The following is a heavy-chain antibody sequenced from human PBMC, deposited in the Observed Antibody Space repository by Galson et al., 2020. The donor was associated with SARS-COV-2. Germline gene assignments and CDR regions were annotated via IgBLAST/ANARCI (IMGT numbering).Heavy chain of an antibody. CDR1: GGTFSSYA. CDR3: ARGSPYYYDSSGYPFDY. Sequence: SVKVSCKASGGTFSSYAISWVRQAPGQGLEWMGGIIPILGIANYAQKFQGRVTITADKSTSTAYMELSSLRSEDTAVYYCARGSPYYYDSSGYPFDYWGQGTLVTVSS. D-gene: IGHD3-22*01. V-gene: IGHV1-69*10. CDR2: IIPILGIA. J-gene: IGHJ4*02.